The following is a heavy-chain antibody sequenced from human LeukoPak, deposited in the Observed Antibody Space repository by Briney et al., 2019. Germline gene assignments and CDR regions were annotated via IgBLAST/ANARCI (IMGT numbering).Heavy chain of an antibody. J-gene: IGHJ6*02. D-gene: IGHD3-10*01. CDR3: AKDITGSYYYGMDV. CDR1: GFTFDDYA. V-gene: IGHV3-9*01. CDR2: ISWNSGSI. Sequence: PGGSLRLSCAASGFTFDDYAMHWVRQAPGKGLEWASGISWNSGSIGYADSVKGRFTISRDNAKNSLYLQMNSLRAEDTALYYCAKDITGSYYYGMDVWGQGTTVTVSS.